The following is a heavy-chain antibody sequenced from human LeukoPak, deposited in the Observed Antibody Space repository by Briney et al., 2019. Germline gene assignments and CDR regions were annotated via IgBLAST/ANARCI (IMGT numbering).Heavy chain of an antibody. CDR1: GYTFTGYY. V-gene: IGHV1-2*02. CDR3: ARTVVGANFYFDY. Sequence: ASVKVSCKASGYTFTGYYMHWVRQAPGQGLEWMGWINPNRGGTNYAQKFQGRVTMTRDTSISTAYMELSRLRSDDTAVYYCARTVVGANFYFDYWGQGTLVTVSS. J-gene: IGHJ4*02. CDR2: INPNRGGT. D-gene: IGHD1-26*01.